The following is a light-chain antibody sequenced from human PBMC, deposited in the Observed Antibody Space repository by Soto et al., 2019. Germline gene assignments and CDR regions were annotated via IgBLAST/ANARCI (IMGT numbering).Light chain of an antibody. J-gene: IGKJ1*01. CDR3: EQYGSSPRT. Sequence: EIVMTQSPATLSVSPGERATLSCRASQSVNSNYFAWYQQKAGQAPRLLIYGISSRPTGNPDRFSGSGSGTDFTLTISRLEPEDFAVYYCEQYGSSPRTFGQGTKVDI. CDR2: GIS. V-gene: IGKV3-20*01. CDR1: QSVNSNY.